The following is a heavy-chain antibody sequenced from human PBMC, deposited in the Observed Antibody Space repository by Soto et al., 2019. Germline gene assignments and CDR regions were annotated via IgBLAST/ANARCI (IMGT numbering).Heavy chain of an antibody. J-gene: IGHJ4*02. D-gene: IGHD6-19*01. CDR2: ISYDGSNR. CDR3: ARVTPAVAADY. V-gene: IGHV3-30-3*01. Sequence: QVQLVESGGGVDQPGRSLRLSCAASGLTLSNYAMHWVRQAPGKGLEWVAVISYDGSNRYYADSVKGRFTISRDNSKNTLYLQMNSLRAEDTAVYYCARVTPAVAADYWGQGTLVTVSS. CDR1: GLTLSNYA.